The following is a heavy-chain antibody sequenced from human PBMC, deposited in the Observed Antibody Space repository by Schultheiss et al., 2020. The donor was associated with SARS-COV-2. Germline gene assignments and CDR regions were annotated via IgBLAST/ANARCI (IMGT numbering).Heavy chain of an antibody. CDR2: ISWNSGSI. D-gene: IGHD3-16*01. CDR1: GFTFDDYA. Sequence: SLKISCAASGFTFDDYAMHWVRQAPGKGLEWVSGISWNSGSIGYADSVKGRFTISRDNSKNTLYLQMNSLRAEDTAVYYCARETMITFGGAIYPQSYGMDVWGQGTTVTVSS. CDR3: ARETMITFGGAIYPQSYGMDV. J-gene: IGHJ6*02. V-gene: IGHV3-9*01.